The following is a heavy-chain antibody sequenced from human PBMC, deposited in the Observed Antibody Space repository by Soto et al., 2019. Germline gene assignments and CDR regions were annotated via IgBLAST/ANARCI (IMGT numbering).Heavy chain of an antibody. D-gene: IGHD6-13*01. Sequence: ASVKVSCKASGYTFTSYAMNWVRQAPGQGLEWMGWINTNTGNPTYAQGFTGRFVFSLDTSVSTAYLQICSLKAEDTAVYYCAREDSSSWYSNNWFDPWGQGTLVTAPQ. CDR2: INTNTGNP. V-gene: IGHV7-4-1*01. CDR3: AREDSSSWYSNNWFDP. CDR1: GYTFTSYA. J-gene: IGHJ5*02.